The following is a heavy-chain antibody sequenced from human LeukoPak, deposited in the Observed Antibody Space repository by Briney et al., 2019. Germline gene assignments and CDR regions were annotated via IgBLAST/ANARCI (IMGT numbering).Heavy chain of an antibody. J-gene: IGHJ4*02. V-gene: IGHV4-39*01. Sequence: SETLSLTCTVSGGSISSSSYYWGWIRQPPGKGLEWIGSIYYSGSTYYNPSLKSRATISVDTSKNQFSLKLSSVTAADTAVYYCATEYDILTGYYVTWGQGTLVTVSS. D-gene: IGHD3-9*01. CDR1: GGSISSSSYY. CDR2: IYYSGST. CDR3: ATEYDILTGYYVT.